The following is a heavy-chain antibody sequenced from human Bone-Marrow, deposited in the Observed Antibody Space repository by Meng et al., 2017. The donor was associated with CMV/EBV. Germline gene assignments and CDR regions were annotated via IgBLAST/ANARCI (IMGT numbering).Heavy chain of an antibody. D-gene: IGHD3-22*01. CDR3: TREEHYYDSSNFDY. CDR2: IRSKAYGGTT. CDR1: GFIFSEYY. J-gene: IGHJ4*02. Sequence: GESLKISCAASGFIFSEYYMSWIRQAPGKGLEWVGFIRSKAYGGTTEYAASVKGRFTISRDDSKSIAYLQMNSLKTEDTAVYYCTREEHYYDSSNFDYWGQGKLVTVDS. V-gene: IGHV3-49*03.